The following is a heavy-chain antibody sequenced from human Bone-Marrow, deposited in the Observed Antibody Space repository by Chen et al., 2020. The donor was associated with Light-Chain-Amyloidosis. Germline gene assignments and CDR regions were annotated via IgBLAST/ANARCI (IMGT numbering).Heavy chain of an antibody. J-gene: IGHJ5*02. CDR2: ISGNGDTT. Sequence: EVQLLESGGGLVQPGGSLRLSCAASGFTFSHYAVSWVRQAPGKGLEWISAISGNGDTTFYADSVKGRFTISKDNSKNTLNLQMNSLRAEDSAVYYCAKDALLSVSYRETTWGQGTLVTVST. D-gene: IGHD3-16*01. CDR1: GFTFSHYA. CDR3: AKDALLSVSYRETT. V-gene: IGHV3-23*01.